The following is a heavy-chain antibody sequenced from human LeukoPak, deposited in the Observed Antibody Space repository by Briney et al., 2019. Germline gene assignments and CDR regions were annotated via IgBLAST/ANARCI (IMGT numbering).Heavy chain of an antibody. D-gene: IGHD2-8*01. Sequence: GGSLRLSCAASGFNFNSYTVNWVRQAPGKGLQWVANILASGSPTYYADSVKGRFIISRDNSKNTVYLQMNSLRVEDTAIYYCAKDLRPDGVDNFDHWGQGILVTVSS. CDR3: AKDLRPDGVDNFDH. CDR1: GFNFNSYT. V-gene: IGHV3-23*01. J-gene: IGHJ4*02. CDR2: ILASGSPT.